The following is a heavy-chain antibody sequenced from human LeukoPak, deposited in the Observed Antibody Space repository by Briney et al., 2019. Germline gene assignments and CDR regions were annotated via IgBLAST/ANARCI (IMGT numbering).Heavy chain of an antibody. CDR3: ARDPLRSTWSTYNNAMDV. Sequence: ASVKVSCKASGYTFTGYYMHWVRQAPGQGLEWMGWISAYNGNTDSAQKVQDRVTMTTDASTSTAYMELVSLTPDNTAVYYCARDPLRSTWSTYNNAMDVWGQGTTVTVS. J-gene: IGHJ6*02. CDR1: GYTFTGYY. V-gene: IGHV1-18*04. CDR2: ISAYNGNT. D-gene: IGHD6-13*01.